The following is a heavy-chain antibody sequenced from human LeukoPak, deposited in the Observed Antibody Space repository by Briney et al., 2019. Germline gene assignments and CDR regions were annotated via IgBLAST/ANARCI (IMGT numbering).Heavy chain of an antibody. CDR3: ANVGLGGVVAPVDY. V-gene: IGHV3-30*02. D-gene: IGHD3-3*01. CDR1: GFTFSSYG. Sequence: GGSLRLSCAASGFTFSSYGMHWVRQAPGKGLEWVAFIRYEGSNKYYADSVKGRFTISRDNSKNTLYLQMNRLRAEDTAVYYCANVGLGGVVAPVDYWGQGTLVTVSS. J-gene: IGHJ4*02. CDR2: IRYEGSNK.